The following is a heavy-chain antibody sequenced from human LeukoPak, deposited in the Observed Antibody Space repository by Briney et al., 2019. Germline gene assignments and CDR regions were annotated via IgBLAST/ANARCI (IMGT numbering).Heavy chain of an antibody. D-gene: IGHD2-15*01. CDR2: ISNNGGYT. CDR1: GFTFNTYS. V-gene: IGHV3-23*01. Sequence: GGSLRLSCAASGFTFNTYSMNWVRQAPGKGLEWVSAISNNGGYTYYADSVQGRFTISRDNSKSTLCLQMNSLRAEDTAVYYCAKQLGYCSDGSCYFPYWGQGTLVTVSS. CDR3: AKQLGYCSDGSCYFPY. J-gene: IGHJ4*02.